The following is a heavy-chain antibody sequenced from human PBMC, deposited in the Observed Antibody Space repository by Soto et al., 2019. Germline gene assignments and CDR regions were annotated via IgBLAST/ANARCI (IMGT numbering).Heavy chain of an antibody. Sequence: SETLSLTCTVSGGSISSGDFYWSWIRQPPGKRLELIGNIYYSGSTYYNPSLRSRAIMSVDTSQNQFSLKLSSLTAAATAVYFCARADDFSDRFDYWDQGALGAVSS. J-gene: IGHJ4*02. D-gene: IGHD4-17*01. CDR2: IYYSGST. CDR3: ARADDFSDRFDY. CDR1: GGSISSGDFY. V-gene: IGHV4-30-4*01.